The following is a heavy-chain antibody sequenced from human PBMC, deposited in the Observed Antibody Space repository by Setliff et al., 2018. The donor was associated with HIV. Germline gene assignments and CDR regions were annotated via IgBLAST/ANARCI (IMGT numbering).Heavy chain of an antibody. V-gene: IGHV1-69*13. CDR2: IIPIFGTA. Sequence: SVTVSCKASGGTFSSYGISWVRQAPGQGLEWMGGIIPIFGTANYAQKFQGRVTITADESTSTAYMELSSLRSEDTAVYYCARGESIAVAYYHYYYMDVWGKGTTVTVSS. J-gene: IGHJ6*03. D-gene: IGHD6-19*01. CDR3: ARGESIAVAYYHYYYMDV. CDR1: GGTFSSYG.